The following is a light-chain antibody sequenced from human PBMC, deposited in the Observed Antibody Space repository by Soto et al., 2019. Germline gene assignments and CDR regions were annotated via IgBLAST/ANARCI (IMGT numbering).Light chain of an antibody. V-gene: IGKV3-15*01. Sequence: ETVMTQSPVTLSLSPGERATLSCRASQSVGTNLAWYQQKPGKAPRLLIYGASTRATGIPTRFSGSGSGTEFTLTISSLQSEDFAVYYCEQYNSWPPLYTFGQGTKVDIK. J-gene: IGKJ2*01. CDR2: GAS. CDR3: EQYNSWPPLYT. CDR1: QSVGTN.